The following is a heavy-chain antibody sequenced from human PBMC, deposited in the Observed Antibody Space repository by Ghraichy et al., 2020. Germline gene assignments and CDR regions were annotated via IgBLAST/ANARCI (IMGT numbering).Heavy chain of an antibody. CDR1: GFSLSATGVG. CDR2: IFYNDEE. D-gene: IGHD2-8*02. Sequence: SGPTLVKPTQTLTLTCTFSGFSLSATGVGVGWIRQPPGKALEWLALIFYNDEERYNPSLNSRLNIAKDTSKNYVALTLTNMDPVDTATYYCAHEGYGSDNWFDAWGQGILVTVSS. V-gene: IGHV2-5*01. CDR3: AHEGYGSDNWFDA. J-gene: IGHJ5*02.